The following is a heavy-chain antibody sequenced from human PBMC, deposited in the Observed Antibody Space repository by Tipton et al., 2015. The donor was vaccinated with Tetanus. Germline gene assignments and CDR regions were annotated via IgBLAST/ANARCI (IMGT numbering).Heavy chain of an antibody. Sequence: QLVQSGAEVKKPGESLNISCKASGYNFATFWIGWVRQKPGKGLEWMGIIYPGDSSVRYSPTFQGQVTISADRSTTTAYLQWDSLQASGTAMYYCVRQFGYYGSSGAFDVWGQGTFVTV. CDR2: IYPGDSSV. CDR1: GYNFATFW. CDR3: VRQFGYYGSSGAFDV. J-gene: IGHJ3*01. V-gene: IGHV5-51*01. D-gene: IGHD6-6*01.